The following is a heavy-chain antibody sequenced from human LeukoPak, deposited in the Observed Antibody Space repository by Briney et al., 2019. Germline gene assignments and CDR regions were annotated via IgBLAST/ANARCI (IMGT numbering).Heavy chain of an antibody. J-gene: IGHJ5*02. Sequence: GGSLRLSCAASGFTFSSYGMHWVRQAPGKGLEWVAVISYDGSNKYYADSVKGRFTISRDNSKNTLYLQMNSLRAEDTAVYYCAKTVIAAAWPWGQGTLVTVSS. CDR2: ISYDGSNK. V-gene: IGHV3-30*18. CDR3: AKTVIAAAWP. CDR1: GFTFSSYG. D-gene: IGHD6-13*01.